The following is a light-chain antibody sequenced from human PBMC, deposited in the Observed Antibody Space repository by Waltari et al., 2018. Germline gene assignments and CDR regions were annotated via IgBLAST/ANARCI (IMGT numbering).Light chain of an antibody. Sequence: QSALTQPASVSGSPGQSITISCTGSSSDVGGYNYVSWYQQYPNEPPQVIIFDVSNRPSGISNRFSGSKSGNTASRTISSLQAGDEADYYCSSYTSSALWVFGGGTKLTVL. CDR1: SSDVGGYNY. CDR2: DVS. J-gene: IGLJ3*02. V-gene: IGLV2-14*01. CDR3: SSYTSSALWV.